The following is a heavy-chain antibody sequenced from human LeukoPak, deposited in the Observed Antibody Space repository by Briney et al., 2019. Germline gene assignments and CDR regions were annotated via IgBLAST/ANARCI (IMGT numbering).Heavy chain of an antibody. Sequence: GGSLRLSCAASGFTVSSYGMHWVRQAPGKGLEWVAVISYDGSNKYYADSVKGRFTISRDNSKNTLYLQMNSLRAEDTAVYYCAKARLVRAVLDYWGQGTLVTVSS. V-gene: IGHV3-30*18. CDR3: AKARLVRAVLDY. D-gene: IGHD3-10*01. CDR2: ISYDGSNK. J-gene: IGHJ4*02. CDR1: GFTVSSYG.